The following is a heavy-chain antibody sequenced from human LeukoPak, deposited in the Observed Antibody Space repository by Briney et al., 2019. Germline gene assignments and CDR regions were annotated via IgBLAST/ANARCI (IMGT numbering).Heavy chain of an antibody. CDR3: ARRYCSSTSCLIDY. Sequence: PGASLRLSCAASGFTFSSYEMNWVRQAPGKGLEWVSYISSSGTTIYYADSVKGRFTISRDNAKNSLYLQMNSLRAEDTAVYYCARRYCSSTSCLIDYWGQGTLVTVSS. CDR1: GFTFSSYE. CDR2: ISSSGTTI. J-gene: IGHJ4*02. V-gene: IGHV3-48*03. D-gene: IGHD2-2*01.